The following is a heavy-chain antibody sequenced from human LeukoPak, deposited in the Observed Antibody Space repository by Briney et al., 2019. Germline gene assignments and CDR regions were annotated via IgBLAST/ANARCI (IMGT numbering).Heavy chain of an antibody. D-gene: IGHD2-2*03. V-gene: IGHV1-69*01. CDR3: ARRFSLGYSDNNWFDP. CDR2: IIPIFGTA. Sequence: ASVKVSCKASGGTFSSYAISWVRQAPGQGLEWMGGIIPIFGTANYAQKFQGRVTITADESTSTAYMELSSLRSEDTAVYYCARRFSLGYSDNNWFDPWGQGTLVTVSS. CDR1: GGTFSSYA. J-gene: IGHJ5*02.